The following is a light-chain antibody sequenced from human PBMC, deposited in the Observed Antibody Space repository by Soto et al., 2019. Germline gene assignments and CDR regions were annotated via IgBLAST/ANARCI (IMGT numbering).Light chain of an antibody. V-gene: IGKV1-39*01. CDR3: QQSFNFPFT. J-gene: IGKJ4*01. Sequence: DIQMTQSPSSLSASVGDRVTITCRAGQHINNYLTWYQQRPGKAPKLLIYAASTLQNGVRSRFSGGGSGTDFTLTINSLQPEDFATYFCQQSFNFPFTFGGGTQV. CDR2: AAS. CDR1: QHINNY.